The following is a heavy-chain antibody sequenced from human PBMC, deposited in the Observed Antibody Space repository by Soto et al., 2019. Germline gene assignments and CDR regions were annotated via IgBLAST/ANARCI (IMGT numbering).Heavy chain of an antibody. CDR1: GGSITSGDYY. J-gene: IGHJ4*02. V-gene: IGHV4-30-4*01. D-gene: IGHD1-7*01. Sequence: PSETLSLTCTVSGGSITSGDYYWICIGQTPGKGLEWIGYIYYSGSTYYNPSLKSPITISLDTSKNQFSLKLRSVAAADTAVYYCARQTGTTTTPFDYWGQGSLVTVSS. CDR3: ARQTGTTTTPFDY. CDR2: IYYSGST.